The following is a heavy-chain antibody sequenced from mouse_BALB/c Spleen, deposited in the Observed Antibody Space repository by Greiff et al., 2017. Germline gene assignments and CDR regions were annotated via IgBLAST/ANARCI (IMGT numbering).Heavy chain of an antibody. D-gene: IGHD2-3*01. CDR2: ISYDGSN. V-gene: IGHV3-6*02. CDR1: GYSITSGYY. J-gene: IGHJ2*01. Sequence: ESGPGLVKPSQSLSLTCSVTGYSITSGYYWNWIRQFPGNKLEWMGYISYDGSNNYNPSLKNRISITRDTSKNQFFLKLNSVTTEDTATYYCAREGDGYPLDYWGQGTTLTVSS. CDR3: AREGDGYPLDY.